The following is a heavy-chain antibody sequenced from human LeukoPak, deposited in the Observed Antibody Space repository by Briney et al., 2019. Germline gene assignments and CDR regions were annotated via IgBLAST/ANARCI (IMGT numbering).Heavy chain of an antibody. Sequence: GESLKISCQGFGYSFSDHWIGWVRQMPGKGLEWMGIIYPGDSDTRYSPSFQGQVTISADKSISTAYLQWSSLKASDTAMYYCARLPYYDSSGYWYFDYWGQGTLVTVSS. V-gene: IGHV5-51*01. CDR3: ARLPYYDSSGYWYFDY. D-gene: IGHD3-22*01. CDR2: IYPGDSDT. CDR1: GYSFSDHW. J-gene: IGHJ4*02.